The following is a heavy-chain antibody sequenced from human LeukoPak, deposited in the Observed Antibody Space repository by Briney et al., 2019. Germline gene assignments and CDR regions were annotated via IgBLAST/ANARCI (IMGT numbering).Heavy chain of an antibody. CDR3: AFSSTVTLYYFDY. Sequence: GASVKVSCKASGGTFSSYAISWVRQAPGQGLEWMGRIIPILGIANYAQKFQGRVTITADKSTSTAYMELSSLRSEDTAVYYCAFSSTVTLYYFDYWGQGTLVTVFS. V-gene: IGHV1-69*04. CDR2: IIPILGIA. CDR1: GGTFSSYA. J-gene: IGHJ4*02. D-gene: IGHD4-4*01.